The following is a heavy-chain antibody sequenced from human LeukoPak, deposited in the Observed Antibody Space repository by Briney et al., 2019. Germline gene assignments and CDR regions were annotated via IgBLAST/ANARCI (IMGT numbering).Heavy chain of an antibody. CDR1: GFTFDDYA. CDR3: AKDMNSYGSGSSYNPWGPFDS. J-gene: IGHJ4*02. V-gene: IGHV3-9*01. D-gene: IGHD3-10*01. CDR2: IAWNTGNT. Sequence: GGSLRLSCAASGFTFDDYAMRWVRQAPGKGLEWVSGIAWNTGNTGYADSVKGRFTISRDNAENSLYLQMNSLRAEDTALYYRAKDMNSYGSGSSYNPWGPFDSWGQGTLVTVSS.